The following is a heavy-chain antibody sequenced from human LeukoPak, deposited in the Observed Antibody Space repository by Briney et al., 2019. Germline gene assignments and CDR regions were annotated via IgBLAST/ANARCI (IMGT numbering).Heavy chain of an antibody. Sequence: GGSLRLSCAASGFTFSSYSMNWVRQAPGKGLEWVSSISSSSSYIYYADSVKGRFTISRDNAKDSLYLQMNSPRAEDTAVYYCGSSWSSSGVDYWGQGTLVTVSS. CDR2: ISSSSSYI. J-gene: IGHJ4*02. CDR1: GFTFSSYS. V-gene: IGHV3-21*01. CDR3: GSSWSSSGVDY. D-gene: IGHD6-13*01.